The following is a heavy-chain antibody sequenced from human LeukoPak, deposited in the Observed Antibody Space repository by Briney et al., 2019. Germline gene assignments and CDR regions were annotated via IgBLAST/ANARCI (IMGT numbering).Heavy chain of an antibody. D-gene: IGHD2-15*01. CDR3: ARAYSGGSCKDDY. J-gene: IGHJ4*02. Sequence: GGSLRLSCAASGFTFSDYYMSWIRQAPGKGLEWVSYISSSGSTIYCADSVKGRFTISRDNAKNSLYLQMNSLRAEDTAVYYCARAYSGGSCKDDYWGQGTLVTVSS. CDR2: ISSSGSTI. CDR1: GFTFSDYY. V-gene: IGHV3-11*01.